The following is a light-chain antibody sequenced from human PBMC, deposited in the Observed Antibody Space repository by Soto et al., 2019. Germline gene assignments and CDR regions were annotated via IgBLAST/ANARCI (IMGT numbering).Light chain of an antibody. CDR3: QQYDNWPQT. J-gene: IGKJ1*01. CDR2: GAS. V-gene: IGKV3-15*01. Sequence: EIVMTQSPATLSVSPVEIATLSCMASQSVSSDLAWYQHKPGQAPRLLIYGASTRATGIPARFSGRGSGTEFTLTISSLQSVDFAVYYCQQYDNWPQTFGQGTKVDIK. CDR1: QSVSSD.